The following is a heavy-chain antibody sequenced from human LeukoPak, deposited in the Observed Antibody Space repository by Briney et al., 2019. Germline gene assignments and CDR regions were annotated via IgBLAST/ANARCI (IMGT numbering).Heavy chain of an antibody. CDR2: IIPIFGTA. CDR3: ARDGLSLDYYDSSGYSY. CDR1: GGTFSSYA. J-gene: IGHJ4*02. D-gene: IGHD3-22*01. V-gene: IGHV1-69*13. Sequence: SVKVSCKASGGTFSSYAISWVQQAPGQGLEWMGGIIPIFGTANYAQKFQGRVTITADESTSTAYMELSSLRSEDTAVYHCARDGLSLDYYDSSGYSYWGQGTLVTVSS.